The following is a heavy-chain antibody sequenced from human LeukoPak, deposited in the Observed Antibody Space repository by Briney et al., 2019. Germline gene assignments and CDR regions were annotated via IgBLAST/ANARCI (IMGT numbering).Heavy chain of an antibody. CDR3: AGPQPAGIDY. CDR2: ISSDSSYI. J-gene: IGHJ4*02. CDR1: GFGFTFSSYN. D-gene: IGHD6-19*01. V-gene: IGHV3-21*01. Sequence: GGSLRLSCAVSGFGFTFSSYNMNWVRQAPGKGLEWVSSISSDSSYIYYADSVKGRFTISRDNAKNSLYLQMNSLRAEDTAVYYCAGPQPAGIDYWGQGTLVTVSS.